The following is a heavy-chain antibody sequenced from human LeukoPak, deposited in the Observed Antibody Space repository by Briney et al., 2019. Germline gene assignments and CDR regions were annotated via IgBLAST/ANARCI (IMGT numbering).Heavy chain of an antibody. J-gene: IGHJ4*02. CDR2: ISYDGSNK. V-gene: IGHV3-30*01. Sequence: GGSLRLSCAASGFTFSSYAMHWVRQAPGKGLEWVAVISYDGSNKYYADSVKGRFTISRDNSKNTLYLQMNSLRAEDTAVYYCARVRGATLDARYFDYWGQGTLVAVSS. CDR3: ARVRGATLDARYFDY. D-gene: IGHD1-26*01. CDR1: GFTFSSYA.